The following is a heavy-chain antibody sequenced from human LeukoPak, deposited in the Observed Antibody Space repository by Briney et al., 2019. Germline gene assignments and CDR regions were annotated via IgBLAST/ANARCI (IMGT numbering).Heavy chain of an antibody. J-gene: IGHJ4*02. CDR3: ARDSCSSTSCNPDY. CDR1: GFTFSSYG. D-gene: IGHD2-2*01. V-gene: IGHV3-33*01. Sequence: GGSLRLSCAASGFTFSSYGMHWVRQAPGKGLEWVAVIWYDGSNKYYADSVKGRFTISRDSSKNTLYLQMNSLRAEDTAVYYCARDSCSSTSCNPDYWGQGTLVTVSS. CDR2: IWYDGSNK.